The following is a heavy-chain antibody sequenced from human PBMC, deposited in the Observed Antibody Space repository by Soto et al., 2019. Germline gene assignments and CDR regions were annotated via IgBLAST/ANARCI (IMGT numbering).Heavy chain of an antibody. CDR2: IYYSGST. CDR1: GGSISSGYYY. J-gene: IGHJ4*02. D-gene: IGHD3-10*01. V-gene: IGHV4-30-4*01. CDR3: ARGGSGSYYNSVYYFDY. Sequence: ASETLSLTCTVSGGSISSGYYYWSWIRQPPGKGLEWIGYIYYSGSTYYNPSLKSRVTISVDTSKNQFSLKLSSVTAADTAVYYCARGGSGSYYNSVYYFDYWGQGTLVTVSS.